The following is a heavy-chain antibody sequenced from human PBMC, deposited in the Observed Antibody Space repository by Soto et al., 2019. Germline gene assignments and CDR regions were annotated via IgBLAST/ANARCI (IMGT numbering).Heavy chain of an antibody. V-gene: IGHV3-23*04. Sequence: LVGSGAGFVLPGGSRSHSFAQFGFTFTIYDMTSVRQAPGNGLEWVANIGSTGTTTYYADSAKGRFAISRDKSKSKLYLQKKTLGAEDTAEYSSATVDLYDDFDLWGHRTMVTV. J-gene: IGHJ3*01. CDR1: GFTFTIYD. CDR2: IGSTGTTT. CDR3: ATVDLYDDFDL.